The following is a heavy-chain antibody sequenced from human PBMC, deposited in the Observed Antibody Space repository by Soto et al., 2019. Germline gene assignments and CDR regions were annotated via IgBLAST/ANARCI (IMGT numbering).Heavy chain of an antibody. D-gene: IGHD6-19*01. V-gene: IGHV3-9*01. CDR3: AKDIDRYSSGWYWY. CDR2: ISWNSGSI. Sequence: GGSLRLSCAASGFTFDDYAMHWVRQAPGKGLEWVSGISWNSGSIGYADSVKGRFTISRDNAKNSLYLQMNSLRAEDTALYYCAKDIDRYSSGWYWYWGQGTLVTVSS. CDR1: GFTFDDYA. J-gene: IGHJ4*02.